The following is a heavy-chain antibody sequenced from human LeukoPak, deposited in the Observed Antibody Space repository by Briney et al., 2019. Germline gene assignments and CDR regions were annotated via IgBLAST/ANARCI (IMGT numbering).Heavy chain of an antibody. Sequence: GGSLRLSCAASGFTFSSYAMHWVRQAPGKGLEWVAVISYDGSNKYYADSVKGRFTISRDNSKNTLYPQMNSLRAEDTAVYYCARGPYGDYVDAFDIWGQGTMVTVSS. J-gene: IGHJ3*02. D-gene: IGHD4-17*01. CDR3: ARGPYGDYVDAFDI. CDR2: ISYDGSNK. CDR1: GFTFSSYA. V-gene: IGHV3-30-3*01.